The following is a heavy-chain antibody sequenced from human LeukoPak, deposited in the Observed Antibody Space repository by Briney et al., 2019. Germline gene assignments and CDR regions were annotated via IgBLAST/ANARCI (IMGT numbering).Heavy chain of an antibody. CDR1: GFIFCDFY. CDR3: ARDSRAFSVAVTVY. Sequence: PGGSLRLSCSASGFIFCDFYMSWIRQAPGKGLEYISYISNSSSTTYYADSVRGRLTISMANGTNSLYLQMHSLRAKDAAEYYCARDSRAFSVAVTVYWGQGTLVTVSS. J-gene: IGHJ4*02. V-gene: IGHV3-11*04. CDR2: ISNSSSTT. D-gene: IGHD2-15*01.